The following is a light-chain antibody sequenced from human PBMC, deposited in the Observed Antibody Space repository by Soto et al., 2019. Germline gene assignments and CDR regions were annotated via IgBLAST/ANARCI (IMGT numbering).Light chain of an antibody. CDR1: QSVRSN. CDR3: QQYGSSGT. J-gene: IGKJ1*01. Sequence: EILMTQSPSTLSMSPGERATLSCRASQSVRSNLAWYHQKPGQAPRLLIYGASTRATGIPARLSGSGSGTEFTLTISRLEPEDFAVYYCQQYGSSGTFGQGTKVDIK. V-gene: IGKV3D-15*01. CDR2: GAS.